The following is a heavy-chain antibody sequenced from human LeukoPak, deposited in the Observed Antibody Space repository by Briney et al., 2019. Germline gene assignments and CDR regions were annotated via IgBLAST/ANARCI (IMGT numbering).Heavy chain of an antibody. CDR2: INPNSGGT. V-gene: IGHV1-2*02. Sequence: ASVKVSFKASGYTFTGYYMHWVRQAPGQGLEWMGWINPNSGGTNYAQKFQGRVTMTRDTSISTAYMELSRLRSDDTAVYYCARDQGYYDSSGYPTLGYWGQGTLVTVSS. D-gene: IGHD3-22*01. J-gene: IGHJ4*02. CDR3: ARDQGYYDSSGYPTLGY. CDR1: GYTFTGYY.